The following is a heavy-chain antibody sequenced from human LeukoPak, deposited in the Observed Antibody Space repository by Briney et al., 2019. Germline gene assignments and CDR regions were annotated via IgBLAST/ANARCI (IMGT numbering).Heavy chain of an antibody. V-gene: IGHV3-7*01. CDR1: GFTFSNYG. CDR3: ARDAYDILTAYSTFDY. D-gene: IGHD3-9*01. Sequence: PGGSLRLSCAASGFTFSNYGMHWVRQAPGKGLEWVANINQAGSEKYYVDSVKGRFTISRDNAKNSLYVQMNSLRAEDTAIYYCARDAYDILTAYSTFDYWGQGTLVTVSS. J-gene: IGHJ4*02. CDR2: INQAGSEK.